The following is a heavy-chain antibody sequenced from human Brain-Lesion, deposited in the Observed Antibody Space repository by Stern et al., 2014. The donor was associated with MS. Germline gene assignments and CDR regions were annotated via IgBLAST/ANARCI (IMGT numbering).Heavy chain of an antibody. CDR1: GYTFSSYD. J-gene: IGHJ4*02. Sequence: VQLGESGAEVKKHGASVKVSCKASGYTFSSYDITWVRQASGHGLEWMGWMNPYSGNTGYAQKFKGRVSMTSDPSISTVYMELTSLTSDDTAVYFCARAVRNQLLSEYWGQGTLVTVSS. CDR2: MNPYSGNT. D-gene: IGHD2-2*01. CDR3: ARAVRNQLLSEY. V-gene: IGHV1-8*01.